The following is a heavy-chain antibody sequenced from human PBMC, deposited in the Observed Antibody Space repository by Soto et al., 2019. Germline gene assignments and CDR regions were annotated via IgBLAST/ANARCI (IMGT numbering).Heavy chain of an antibody. CDR1: GFTFSSYA. CDR2: ISYDGSNI. V-gene: IGHV3-30-3*01. D-gene: IGHD2-15*01. Sequence: QVQLVESGGGVVQPGRSLRLSCAASGFTFSSYAMHWVRQAPGKGLEWVAVISYDGSNIYYADSVKGRFTISRDNSKNPMYLQMISLRAHETTVYYCARVSSFSGRAHVDYWCKGTLVTVSS. CDR3: ARVSSFSGRAHVDY. J-gene: IGHJ4*02.